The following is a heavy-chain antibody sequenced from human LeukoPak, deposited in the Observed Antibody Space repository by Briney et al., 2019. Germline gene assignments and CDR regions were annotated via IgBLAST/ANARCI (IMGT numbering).Heavy chain of an antibody. V-gene: IGHV4-31*03. J-gene: IGHJ5*02. CDR1: GGSISSGGYY. CDR3: ARAVRISSSWYLDWFDP. Sequence: PSETLSLTCTVSGGSISSGGYYWSWIRQHPGKGLEWIGYIYYSGSTYYNPSLKSRVTISVDTSKNQFSLKLSSVTAADTAVYYCARAVRISSSWYLDWFDPWGQGTLVTVSS. CDR2: IYYSGST. D-gene: IGHD6-13*01.